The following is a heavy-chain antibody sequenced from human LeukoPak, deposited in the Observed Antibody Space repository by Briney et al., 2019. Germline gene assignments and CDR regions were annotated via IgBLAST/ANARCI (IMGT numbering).Heavy chain of an antibody. J-gene: IGHJ4*02. CDR3: ARDPQIAPDCGGDCYPGD. Sequence: GASVKVSCKASGYTFTSYGISWVRQAPGQGLEWMGWISAYNGNTNYAQKPQGRVTMTTDTSTSTAYMELRSLRSDDAAVYYCARDPQIAPDCGGDCYPGDWGQGTLVTVSS. V-gene: IGHV1-18*01. CDR1: GYTFTSYG. CDR2: ISAYNGNT. D-gene: IGHD2-21*02.